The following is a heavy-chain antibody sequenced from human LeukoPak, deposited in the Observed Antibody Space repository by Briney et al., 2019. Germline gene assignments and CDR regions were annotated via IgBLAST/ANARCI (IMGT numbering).Heavy chain of an antibody. CDR1: GYTFTSYD. V-gene: IGHV1-8*01. CDR3: ATGSSRRVWGLLWEPLAGEYFQH. J-gene: IGHJ1*01. Sequence: ASVKVSCKASGYTFTSYDINWVRQATGQGLEWMGWMNPNSGNTGYAQKFQGRVTMTRNTSISTAYMELSSLRSEDTAVYYCATGSSRRVWGLLWEPLAGEYFQHWGQGTLVTVSS. CDR2: MNPNSGNT. D-gene: IGHD3-10*01.